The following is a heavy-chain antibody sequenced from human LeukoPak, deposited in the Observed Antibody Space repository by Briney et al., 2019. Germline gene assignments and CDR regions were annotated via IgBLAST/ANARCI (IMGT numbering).Heavy chain of an antibody. D-gene: IGHD1-26*01. Sequence: GESLKISCEGYGYTFTNYWIAWVRQMAGKGLEWMGVIYPGDSDTRYSPSFQGQVTLSADKSISTAYLQWSSLKASDTAIYYCARALVGAATLSYWGQGTLVTVSS. V-gene: IGHV5-51*01. CDR2: IYPGDSDT. J-gene: IGHJ4*02. CDR1: GYTFTNYW. CDR3: ARALVGAATLSY.